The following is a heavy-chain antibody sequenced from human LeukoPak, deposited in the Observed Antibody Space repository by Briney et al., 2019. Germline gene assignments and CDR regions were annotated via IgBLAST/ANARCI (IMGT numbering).Heavy chain of an antibody. V-gene: IGHV3-15*07. D-gene: IGHD1-1*01. CDR1: GFSFSDTW. CDR2: IKRKTDDGTT. Sequence: GGSLRLSCAASGFSFSDTWMNWVRQAPGKGLEWVGLIKRKTDDGTTDYAAPEKGRFTISRDDSKNTLYLQMNSLKTEDTAVYYSTTQSGAWNFDYWGQGTLVTVSS. CDR3: TTQSGAWNFDY. J-gene: IGHJ4*02.